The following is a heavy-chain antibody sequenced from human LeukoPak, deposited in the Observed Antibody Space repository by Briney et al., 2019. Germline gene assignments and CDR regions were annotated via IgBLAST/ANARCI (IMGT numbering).Heavy chain of an antibody. Sequence: AGGSLRLSCAASGFTFSSYAMHWVRQAPGKGLEYVSSISSNGGSTYYANSVKGRFTISRDNSKNTLYLQMGSLRAEDMAVYYCARGLDSDYGDSEFDYWGQGTLVTVSS. V-gene: IGHV3-64*01. CDR3: ARGLDSDYGDSEFDY. J-gene: IGHJ4*02. CDR2: ISSNGGST. D-gene: IGHD4-17*01. CDR1: GFTFSSYA.